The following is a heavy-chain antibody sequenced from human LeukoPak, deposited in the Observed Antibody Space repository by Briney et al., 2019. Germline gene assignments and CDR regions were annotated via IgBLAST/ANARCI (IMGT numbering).Heavy chain of an antibody. J-gene: IGHJ6*02. CDR1: GFTFSSYG. CDR3: ARELWFGELYYGMDV. V-gene: IGHV3-33*01. CDR2: IWYDGSNK. D-gene: IGHD3-10*01. Sequence: PGRSLRLSCAASGFTFSSYGMHWVRQAPGKGLEWVAVIWYDGSNKYYADSVKGRFTISRDNSKNTLYLQMNSLRAEDTAVYYCARELWFGELYYGMDVWGQGTTVTVSS.